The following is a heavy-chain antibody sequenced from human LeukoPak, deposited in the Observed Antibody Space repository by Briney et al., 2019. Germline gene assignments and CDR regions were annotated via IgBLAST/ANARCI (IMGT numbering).Heavy chain of an antibody. CDR2: INAGNGNT. Sequence: ASVKVSCKASGGTFSSYAISWVRQAPGQRLEWMGWINAGNGNTKYSQKFQGRVTITRDTSASTAYMELSSLRSEDTAVYYCAYGGNLLIRHWGQGTLVTVSS. D-gene: IGHD4-23*01. CDR3: AYGGNLLIRH. J-gene: IGHJ1*01. V-gene: IGHV1-3*01. CDR1: GGTFSSYA.